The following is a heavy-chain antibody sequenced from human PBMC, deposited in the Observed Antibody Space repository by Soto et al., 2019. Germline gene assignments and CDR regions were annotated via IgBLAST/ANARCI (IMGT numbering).Heavy chain of an antibody. J-gene: IGHJ2*01. CDR1: GFSFSSYG. CDR2: ISGSGDVT. CDR3: AKGLGKVAGRSYFDL. D-gene: IGHD6-19*01. V-gene: IGHV3-23*01. Sequence: GGSLRLSCAASGFSFSSYGMSWVRQAPGKGLEWVSGISGSGDVTYDADSVKGRLTISRDNSKNTLYLQMNSLRAEDTAVYYCAKGLGKVAGRSYFDLWGRGTLVTVSS.